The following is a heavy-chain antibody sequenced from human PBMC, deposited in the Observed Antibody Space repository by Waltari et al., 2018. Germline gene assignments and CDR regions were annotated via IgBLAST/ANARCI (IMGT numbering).Heavy chain of an antibody. CDR2: IFHAGFT. Sequence: QVQLQESGPGLVKPSETLSLTCDVSGYSFDRGYFWGWVRQPPGKGLEWIGTIFHAGFTYYTPSLKGRVSMSVDTSKNQFSLNLSSVTAADTAVYYCARAPGVAAAAYFDYWGQGILVTVSS. CDR3: ARAPGVAAAAYFDY. V-gene: IGHV4-38-2*01. CDR1: GYSFDRGYF. D-gene: IGHD6-13*01. J-gene: IGHJ4*02.